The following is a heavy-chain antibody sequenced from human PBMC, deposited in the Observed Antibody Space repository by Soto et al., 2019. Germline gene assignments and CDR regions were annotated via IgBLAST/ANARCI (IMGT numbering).Heavy chain of an antibody. CDR1: GFTFSSYG. CDR2: ISYDGSNK. D-gene: IGHD3-3*01. V-gene: IGHV3-30*18. CDR3: AKENARSVGYDFWSGYYDFDY. Sequence: GGSLRLSCAASGFTFSSYGMHWVRQAPGKGLEKVAVISYDGSNKYYADSVKGRFTISRDNSKNTLYLQMNSLRAEDTAVYYCAKENARSVGYDFWSGYYDFDYWGQGTLVTVSS. J-gene: IGHJ4*02.